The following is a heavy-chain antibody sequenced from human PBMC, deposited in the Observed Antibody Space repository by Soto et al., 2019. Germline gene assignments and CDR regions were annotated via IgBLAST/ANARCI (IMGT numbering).Heavy chain of an antibody. V-gene: IGHV1-8*01. CDR2: MNPNSGNT. J-gene: IGHJ4*02. D-gene: IGHD3-9*01. CDR3: ARDDILTGYYTIPFDY. CDR1: GYTFTSYD. Sequence: ASVKVSCKASGYTFTSYDIDWVRQATGQGLEWMGWMNPNSGNTGYAQKFQGRVTMTRNTSISTAYMELSSLRSEDTAVYYCARDDILTGYYTIPFDYWGQGTLVTVSS.